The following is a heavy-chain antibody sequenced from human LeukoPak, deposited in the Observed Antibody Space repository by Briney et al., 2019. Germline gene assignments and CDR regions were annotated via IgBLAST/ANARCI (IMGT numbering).Heavy chain of an antibody. D-gene: IGHD2-2*02. CDR1: GYTFTGYY. CDR2: INPNSGGT. V-gene: IGHV1-2*02. J-gene: IGHJ5*02. Sequence: VASVKVSCKASGYTFTGYYMHWVRQATGQGLEWMGWINPNSGGTNYAQKFQGRVTMTRDTSISTAYMELSRLRSDDTAVYYCARDIVVVPAAVQPWGQGTLVTVSS. CDR3: ARDIVVVPAAVQP.